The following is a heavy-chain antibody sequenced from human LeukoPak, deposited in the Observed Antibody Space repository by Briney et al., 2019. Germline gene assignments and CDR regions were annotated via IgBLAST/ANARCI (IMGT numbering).Heavy chain of an antibody. CDR2: IDSSGGYM. J-gene: IGHJ4*02. CDR3: LRGDRRDY. CDR1: GFTFNTYS. Sequence: GGSLRLSCAASGFTFNTYSMNWACQAPGKGLEWVSSIDSSGGYMFYADSVKGRFIISRDNAKDSLYLQMNSLRVEDTAVYYCLRGDRRDYWGQGTLVTVSS. V-gene: IGHV3-21*06.